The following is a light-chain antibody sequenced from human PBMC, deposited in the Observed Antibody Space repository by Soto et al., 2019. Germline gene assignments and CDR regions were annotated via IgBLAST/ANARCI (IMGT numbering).Light chain of an antibody. CDR2: DAS. J-gene: IGKJ1*01. V-gene: IGKV1-5*01. CDR3: QQYSVYWT. Sequence: IQMTQSPSSLSASTGDRVTITCRASQSVSTRLAWYQQKPGKAPKVLIYDASSWAGGIPSRFTGSGSGTEFTLTINSLQPDDFATYYCQQYSVYWTFGQGTKVDIK. CDR1: QSVSTR.